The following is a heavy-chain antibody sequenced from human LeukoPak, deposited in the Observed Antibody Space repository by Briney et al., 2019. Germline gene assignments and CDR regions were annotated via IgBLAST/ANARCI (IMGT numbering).Heavy chain of an antibody. CDR3: ARGRGSSSYDY. CDR2: INHCGST. Sequence: PSETLSLTCAVYGGSFSGYYWSWIRQPPGKGLEWIGEINHCGSTNYNPSLKSRVTISVDTSKNQFSLKLSSVTAADTAVYYCARGRGSSSYDYWGQGTLVTVFS. J-gene: IGHJ4*02. CDR1: GGSFSGYY. D-gene: IGHD6-13*01. V-gene: IGHV4-34*01.